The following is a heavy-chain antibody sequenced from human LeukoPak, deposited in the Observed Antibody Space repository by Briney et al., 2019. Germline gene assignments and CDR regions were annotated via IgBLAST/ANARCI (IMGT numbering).Heavy chain of an antibody. CDR1: GGTFSSYP. J-gene: IGHJ4*02. Sequence: SVKVSCKHSGGTFSSYPLNWVRQTPGQGIAWMEGIVPIFGTANYAQNFQGRVTITADESTSTAYMELSSLRSEDTGVYYCALKVVSTCGTGWYFDYWGQGTLVTVSS. CDR2: IVPIFGTA. D-gene: IGHD1-26*01. V-gene: IGHV1-69*01. CDR3: ALKVVSTCGTGWYFDY.